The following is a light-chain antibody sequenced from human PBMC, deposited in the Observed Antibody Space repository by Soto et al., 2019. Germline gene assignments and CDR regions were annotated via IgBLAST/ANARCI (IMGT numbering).Light chain of an antibody. V-gene: IGLV2-14*01. CDR3: SSYTVSSAPVI. J-gene: IGLJ2*01. CDR2: AVT. CDR1: SSDVGGYNY. Sequence: QSVLTQPASVSGSPGQSITISCTGTSSDVGGYNYVSWYQQHPGKAPKLMIYAVTDRPSGVSSRFSGSKSGNTASLTISGLQAEDEADYYCSSYTVSSAPVIFGGGTKLTVL.